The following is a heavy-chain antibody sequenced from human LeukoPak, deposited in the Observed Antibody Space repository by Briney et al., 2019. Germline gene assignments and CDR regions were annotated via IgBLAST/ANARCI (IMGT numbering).Heavy chain of an antibody. J-gene: IGHJ4*02. Sequence: GGSPRLSCAASGFTFNKYGMHWVRQAPGKGLEWVAFIRYDGSYQYSADSVKGRFTISRDNSKNTLSLQMSSLRSEDTAVYYCARDSLYRDDFWISPLDNWGQGTLVTVSS. CDR1: GFTFNKYG. D-gene: IGHD3-3*01. CDR3: ARDSLYRDDFWISPLDN. CDR2: IRYDGSYQ. V-gene: IGHV3-30*02.